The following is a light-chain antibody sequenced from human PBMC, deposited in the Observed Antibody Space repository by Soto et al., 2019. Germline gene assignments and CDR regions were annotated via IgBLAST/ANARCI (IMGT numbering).Light chain of an antibody. J-gene: IGKJ4*01. Sequence: EIVMTQSPATLSVSPGEGATLSCRASQSLSSSLAWYQQKPGQAPRLLIYGASTRATGIPARFSGSGSGTEFTLTISSLQSEDFAVYYCQQRASWPLSLTFGGGTKVEIK. CDR2: GAS. CDR1: QSLSSS. CDR3: QQRASWPLSLT. V-gene: IGKV3-15*01.